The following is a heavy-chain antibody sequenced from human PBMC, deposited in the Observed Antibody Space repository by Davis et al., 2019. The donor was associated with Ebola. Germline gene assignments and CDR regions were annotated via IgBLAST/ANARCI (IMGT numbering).Heavy chain of an antibody. CDR3: ARDLEVRAAAGLVGYYYYGMDV. CDR1: GYTFTSYG. CDR2: ISAYNGNT. D-gene: IGHD6-13*01. J-gene: IGHJ6*02. V-gene: IGHV1-18*01. Sequence: ASVKVSCKASGYTFTSYGISWVRQAPGQGLEWMGWISAYNGNTNYAQKHQGRVTMTTDTSTSTAYMELRSLRSDDTAVYYCARDLEVRAAAGLVGYYYYGMDVWGQGTTVTVSS.